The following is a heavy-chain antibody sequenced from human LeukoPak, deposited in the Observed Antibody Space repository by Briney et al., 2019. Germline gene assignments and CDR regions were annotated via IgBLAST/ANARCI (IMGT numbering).Heavy chain of an antibody. CDR1: GYTFTSYD. CDR3: ARGTGATYYYYYGMDV. J-gene: IGHJ6*02. D-gene: IGHD1-26*01. V-gene: IGHV1-8*01. CDR2: MNPNSGNT. Sequence: GASVKVSCKASGYTFTSYDINWVQQATGQGLEWMGWMNPNSGNTGYAQKFQGRVTMTRNTSISTAYMEPSSLRSEDTAVYYCARGTGATYYYYYGMDVWGQGTTVTVSS.